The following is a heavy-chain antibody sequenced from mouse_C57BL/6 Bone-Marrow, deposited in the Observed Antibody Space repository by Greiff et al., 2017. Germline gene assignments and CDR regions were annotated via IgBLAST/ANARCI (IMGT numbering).Heavy chain of an antibody. CDR1: GYAFTNYL. J-gene: IGHJ3*01. Sequence: QVQLKQSGAELVRPGTSVKVSCKASGYAFTNYLIEWVKQRPGQGLEWIGVINPGSGGTNYNEKFKGKATLTADESSSTAYMQLSSLTSEDSAVYFCAREGFYYGSSYVEFAYWGQGTLVTVSA. CDR3: AREGFYYGSSYVEFAY. CDR2: INPGSGGT. D-gene: IGHD1-1*01. V-gene: IGHV1-54*01.